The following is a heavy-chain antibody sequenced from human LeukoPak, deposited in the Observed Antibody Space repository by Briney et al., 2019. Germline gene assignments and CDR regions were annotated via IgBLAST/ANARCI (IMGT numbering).Heavy chain of an antibody. CDR3: ARGYSSSWYYFDY. CDR2: IYYSGST. J-gene: IGHJ4*02. CDR1: GGSISTYY. Sequence: SETLSLTCTVSGGSISTYYWSWIRQPPGKGLEWIGYIYYSGSTNYNPSLKSRVTLSVDTSKNQFSLKMSSVTAADTAVYYCARGYSSSWYYFDYWGQGTLLTVSS. D-gene: IGHD6-13*01. V-gene: IGHV4-59*01.